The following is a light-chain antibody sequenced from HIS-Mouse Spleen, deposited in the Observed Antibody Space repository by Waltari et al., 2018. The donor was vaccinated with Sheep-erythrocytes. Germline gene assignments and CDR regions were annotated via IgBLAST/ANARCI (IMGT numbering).Light chain of an antibody. J-gene: IGLJ1*01. CDR1: SSHVGGSNY. CDR2: DVS. V-gene: IGLV2-11*01. Sequence: QSALTQPRSVSGSPGQSVSISCTGTSSHVGGSNYVSWYQQHPGKAPILMFYDVSKRPSGVPDRFSSSKSGNTASLTISGLQAEDEADYDCCSYAGSYNHVFATGTKVTVL. CDR3: CSYAGSYNHV.